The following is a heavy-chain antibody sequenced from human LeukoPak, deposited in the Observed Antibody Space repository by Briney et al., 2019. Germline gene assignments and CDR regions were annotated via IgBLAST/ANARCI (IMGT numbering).Heavy chain of an antibody. CDR2: ISSSSSYV. Sequence: GGSLRLSCATSGFSFSSYSMNWVRQAPGKGLEWVSSISSSSSYVYYADSVKGRFTISRDNAKNSLYLQMNSLRAEDTAVYYCAREDIVATFDYWGQGTLVTVSS. CDR1: GFSFSSYS. J-gene: IGHJ4*02. V-gene: IGHV3-21*01. CDR3: AREDIVATFDY. D-gene: IGHD5-12*01.